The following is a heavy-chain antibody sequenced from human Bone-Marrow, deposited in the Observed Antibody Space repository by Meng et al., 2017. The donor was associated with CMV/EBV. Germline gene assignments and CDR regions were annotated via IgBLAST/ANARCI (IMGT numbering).Heavy chain of an antibody. CDR3: ARDAPMDTPMSLNDAFDL. D-gene: IGHD5-18*01. CDR2: MYYTGST. CDR1: GCSISSGSYY. J-gene: IGHJ3*01. Sequence: SETLSLTCTVSGCSISSGSYYWGWIRQPPGKGLEWIGSMYYTGSTYHNPSLKSRVTISVDRSKTQISLKLRSVTAADTAVYYCARDAPMDTPMSLNDAFDLWGQGTMVTVSS. V-gene: IGHV4-39*07.